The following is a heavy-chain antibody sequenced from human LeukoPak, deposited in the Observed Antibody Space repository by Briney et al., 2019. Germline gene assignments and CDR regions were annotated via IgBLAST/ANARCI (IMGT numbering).Heavy chain of an antibody. CDR3: ASVGGYNSEDAFDI. V-gene: IGHV3-53*01. CDR1: GFTVSSNY. D-gene: IGHD5-24*01. CDR2: IYSGGST. Sequence: GGSLRLSCAASGFTVSSNYMSWVRQAPGKGLEWVSVIYSGGSTYYADSVKGRFTISRDNDKNTLYLQMNSLRAEDTAVYYCASVGGYNSEDAFDIWGQGTMVTVSS. J-gene: IGHJ3*02.